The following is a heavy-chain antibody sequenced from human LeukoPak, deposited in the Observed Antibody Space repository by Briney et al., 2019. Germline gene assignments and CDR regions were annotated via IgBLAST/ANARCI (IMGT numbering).Heavy chain of an antibody. CDR2: INPDSGGT. CDR3: ARLIVGATIRYFDY. V-gene: IGHV1-2*02. Sequence: VKVSCKASGYTFTGYYMHWVRQAPGQGLEWMGWINPDSGGTNYAQKFQGRVTMTRDTSISTAYMELSRLRSDDTAVYYCARLIVGATIRYFDYWGQGTLVTVSS. D-gene: IGHD1-26*01. J-gene: IGHJ4*02. CDR1: GYTFTGYY.